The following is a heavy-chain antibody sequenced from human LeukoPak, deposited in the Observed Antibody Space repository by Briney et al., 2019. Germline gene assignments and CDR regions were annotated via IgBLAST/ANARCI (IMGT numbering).Heavy chain of an antibody. J-gene: IGHJ1*01. CDR2: IYHSGST. D-gene: IGHD3-22*01. CDR3: ARAGFYYDSSDFFFQH. V-gene: IGHV4-38-2*02. Sequence: SETLSLTCTVSGYSISSGYYWGWIRQPPGKGPEWIGSIYHSGSTYYNPSLKSRVTISVDTSKNQFSLKLSSVTAADTAVYYCARAGFYYDSSDFFFQHWGQGTLVTVSS. CDR1: GYSISSGYY.